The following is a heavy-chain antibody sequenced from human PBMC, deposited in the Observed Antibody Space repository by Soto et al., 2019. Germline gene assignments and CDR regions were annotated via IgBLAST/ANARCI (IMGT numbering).Heavy chain of an antibody. D-gene: IGHD3-3*01. CDR1: GFTFSSYA. CDR2: ISGSGGST. CDR3: AKLTIRMVIIQYYFDY. Sequence: GGSLRLSCAASGFTFSSYAMSWVRQAPGKGLEWVSAISGSGGSTYYADSVKGRFTISRDNSKNTLYLQMNSLRAEDTAVYYCAKLTIRMVIIQYYFDYWGQGTLVTVSS. V-gene: IGHV3-23*01. J-gene: IGHJ4*02.